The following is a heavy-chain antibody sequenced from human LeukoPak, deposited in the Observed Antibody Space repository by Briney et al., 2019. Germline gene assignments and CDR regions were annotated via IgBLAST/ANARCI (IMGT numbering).Heavy chain of an antibody. V-gene: IGHV3-7*01. CDR1: GFTFSDHW. Sequence: GGSLRLSCAASGFTFSDHWMSWVRQAPGKGLEWVTNIRQDGSSIFYADSVKGRFTISRDNAKNSVFLQMDNLTPDDTAVYYCARAVDLADYWGQGTLITVSS. J-gene: IGHJ4*02. CDR3: ARAVDLADY. CDR2: IRQDGSSI.